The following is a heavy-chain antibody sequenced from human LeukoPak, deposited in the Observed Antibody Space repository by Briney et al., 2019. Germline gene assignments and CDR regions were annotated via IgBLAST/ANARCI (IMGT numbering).Heavy chain of an antibody. CDR2: ISSSSSYI. J-gene: IGHJ4*02. D-gene: IGHD3-9*01. CDR3: ARASGDTYYDILTGYYPHFDY. CDR1: GFTFSSYS. V-gene: IGHV3-21*01. Sequence: GGSLRLSCAASGFTFSSYSMNWVRQAPGKGLEWVSSISSSSSYIYYADSVEGRFTISRDNAKNSLYLQMNSLRAEDTAVYCCARASGDTYYDILTGYYPHFDYWGQGTLVTVSS.